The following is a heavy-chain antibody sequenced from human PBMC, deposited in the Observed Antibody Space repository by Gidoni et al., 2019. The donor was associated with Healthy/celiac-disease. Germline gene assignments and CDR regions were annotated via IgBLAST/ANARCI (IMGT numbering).Heavy chain of an antibody. D-gene: IGHD3-10*01. V-gene: IGHV3-30-3*01. CDR2: ISYDGSNK. CDR3: AREEEIYYGSGSYYNPFDY. Sequence: QVQLVESGGGVVQPGRSLRLSCAASGCTFSSYAMHWVRQAPGKGLEWVAVISYDGSNKYYADSVKGRFTISRDNSKNTLYLQMNSLRAEDTAVYYCAREEEIYYGSGSYYNPFDYWGQGTLVTVSS. J-gene: IGHJ4*02. CDR1: GCTFSSYA.